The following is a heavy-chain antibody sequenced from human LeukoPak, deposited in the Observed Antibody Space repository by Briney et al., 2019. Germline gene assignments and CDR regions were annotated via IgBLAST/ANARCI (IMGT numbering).Heavy chain of an antibody. V-gene: IGHV3-11*01. J-gene: IGHJ6*02. CDR3: ARWPDYYDTSKYYYGMDV. CDR2: MSNSGSTI. Sequence: GVLRLSCAASGFSFSDYYMSWIRQAPGKGLEWVSYMSNSGSTIYYADSVKGRFTISRDNAQNSLYLQMNSLRAEDTAVYYCARWPDYYDTSKYYYGMDVWGQGTTVTVSS. CDR1: GFSFSDYY. D-gene: IGHD3-22*01.